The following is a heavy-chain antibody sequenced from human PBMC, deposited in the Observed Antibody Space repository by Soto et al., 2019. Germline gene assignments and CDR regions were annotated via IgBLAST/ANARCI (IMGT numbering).Heavy chain of an antibody. D-gene: IGHD2-15*01. Sequence: QVQLVESGPGLVEPSQTLSLTCSVPGDSISSVDYFWAWIRQPPGQALEYIGYIYKSATTYYNPTFESRVAISLDTSKSQLSLNVTSVTAADTAVYYCARGRYCLTGRCFPNWFDSWGQGTLVSVSS. CDR2: IYKSATT. CDR1: GDSISSVDYF. J-gene: IGHJ5*01. V-gene: IGHV4-30-4*01. CDR3: ARGRYCLTGRCFPNWFDS.